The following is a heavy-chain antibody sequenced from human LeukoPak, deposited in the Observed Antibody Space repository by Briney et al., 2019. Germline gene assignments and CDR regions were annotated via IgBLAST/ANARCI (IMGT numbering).Heavy chain of an antibody. V-gene: IGHV4-59*11. D-gene: IGHD3-22*01. Sequence: SETLFLTCTVSAGSIISHYWSWIRQPPGKGLEWIGYIYYSGSTNFNPSLKSRVTLSIDTSKNQFSLNLSSVTAADTAVYYCAREYYYDSSAYYRYFDYWGQGALVTVSS. CDR1: AGSIISHY. CDR3: AREYYYDSSAYYRYFDY. J-gene: IGHJ4*02. CDR2: IYYSGST.